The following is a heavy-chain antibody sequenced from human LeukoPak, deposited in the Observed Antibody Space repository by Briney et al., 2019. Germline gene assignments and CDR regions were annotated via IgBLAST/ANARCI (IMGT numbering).Heavy chain of an antibody. CDR3: AREKRGYSYGFDY. CDR2: ISSSSSYI. V-gene: IGHV3-21*01. CDR1: GFTFSSYS. D-gene: IGHD5-18*01. Sequence: GGSLRLSCAASGFTFSSYSMNWVRQAPGKGLEWVSSISSSSSYIYYADSVKGRFTISRDNAKNSLYLQMNSLRAEDTAVYYCAREKRGYSYGFDYWGQGALVTVSS. J-gene: IGHJ4*02.